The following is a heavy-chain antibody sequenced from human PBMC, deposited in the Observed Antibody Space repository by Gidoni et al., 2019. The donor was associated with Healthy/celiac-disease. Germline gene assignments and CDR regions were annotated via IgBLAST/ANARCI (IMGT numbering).Heavy chain of an antibody. V-gene: IGHV1-18*01. Sequence: QVQLVQSGAAVTKPGASVKVSCKASGYTFPRSGISRVRQAPGQGLEWMGWISAYNGNTNYAKKLQGRVTMTTDTSTSTAYMELRSLRSDDTAVYYCARYDYSNYVYYYYGMDVWGQGTTVTVSS. CDR1: GYTFPRSG. J-gene: IGHJ6*02. CDR3: ARYDYSNYVYYYYGMDV. CDR2: ISAYNGNT. D-gene: IGHD4-4*01.